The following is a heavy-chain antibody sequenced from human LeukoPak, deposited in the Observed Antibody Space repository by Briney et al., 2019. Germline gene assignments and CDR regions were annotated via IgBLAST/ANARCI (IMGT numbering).Heavy chain of an antibody. CDR2: ISHSGRTM. CDR1: GFTFSDYY. V-gene: IGHV3-11*01. Sequence: NSGGSLRLSCAASGFTFSDYYMSWIRQAPGKGLEWVSYISHSGRTMYYADSVKGRFTISRDNAKNSLYLQMNSLRAGDTAVCYCARDSIVRGNIGNDMDVWGKGTTVTVSS. CDR3: ARDSIVRGNIGNDMDV. J-gene: IGHJ6*03. D-gene: IGHD2-8*01.